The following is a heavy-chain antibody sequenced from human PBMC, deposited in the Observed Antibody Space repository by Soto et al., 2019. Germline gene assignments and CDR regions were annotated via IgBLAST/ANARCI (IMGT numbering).Heavy chain of an antibody. V-gene: IGHV4-59*01. CDR3: ARLPSDFGDYYFDY. D-gene: IGHD4-17*01. CDR1: GGSISSYY. Sequence: SETLSLTCTVSGGSISSYYWSWIRQPPGKGLEWIGYIYSSGSTNYNPSLKSRVTISVDTSKNQFSRKLSSVTASDTAVYYCARLPSDFGDYYFDYWGQGTLVTVSS. J-gene: IGHJ4*02. CDR2: IYSSGST.